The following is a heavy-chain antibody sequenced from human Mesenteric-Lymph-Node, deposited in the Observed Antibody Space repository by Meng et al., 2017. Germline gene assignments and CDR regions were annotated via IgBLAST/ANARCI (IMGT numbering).Heavy chain of an antibody. CDR2: ISNNGDST. V-gene: IGHV3-23*01. CDR1: GFTFRNYA. CDR3: AKGRWVAVAGTGDY. J-gene: IGHJ4*02. D-gene: IGHD6-19*01. Sequence: GESLKISCAASGFTFRNYAMSWVRQAPGKGLEWVSTISNNGDSTYYADSVKGRFAISRDNSKNMLYLQMNSLRAEDTAVYYCAKGRWVAVAGTGDYWGQGTLVTVSS.